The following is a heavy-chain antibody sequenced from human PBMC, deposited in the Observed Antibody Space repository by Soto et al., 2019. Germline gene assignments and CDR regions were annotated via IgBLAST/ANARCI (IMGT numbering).Heavy chain of an antibody. CDR2: IIPIFGTA. CDR1: GGTFSSYA. Sequence: ASVKVSCKASGGTFSSYAISWVRQAPGQGLEWMGGIIPIFGTANYAQKFQGRVTITAEESTSTAYMELSSLRSEDTAVYYCASPHQRRNIKNMVRGVIIPVFDYWGQGNLVTVS. J-gene: IGHJ4*02. V-gene: IGHV1-69*13. CDR3: ASPHQRRNIKNMVRGVIIPVFDY. D-gene: IGHD3-10*01.